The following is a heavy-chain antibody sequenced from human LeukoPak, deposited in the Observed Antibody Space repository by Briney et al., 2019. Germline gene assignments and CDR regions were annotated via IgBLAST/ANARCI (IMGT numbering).Heavy chain of an antibody. CDR1: GFTLSIFA. D-gene: IGHD3-9*01. Sequence: GGSLRLSCAASGFTLSIFAMSWVRQAPGKGLEGLSDISGSGGSTYYADPVKGRFTISRDNSKNTLYLQMNSLRAEETAVYCCAKVPYDILTGYFSPDYWGQGTLVTVSS. V-gene: IGHV3-23*01. J-gene: IGHJ4*02. CDR2: ISGSGGST. CDR3: AKVPYDILTGYFSPDY.